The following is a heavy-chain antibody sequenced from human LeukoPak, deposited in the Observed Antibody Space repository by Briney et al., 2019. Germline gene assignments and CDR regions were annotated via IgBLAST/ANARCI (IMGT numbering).Heavy chain of an antibody. Sequence: PSETLSLTCTVSGGSISRYYWSWTRQPPGKGLEWIGHIYYSGSTNHNPSLRSRVTISVDTSKNQFSLKLSSVTAADTAVYYCASGTSTYYELYFWGQGTLVTVSS. J-gene: IGHJ4*02. CDR1: GGSISRYY. CDR2: IYYSGST. CDR3: ASGTSTYYELYF. V-gene: IGHV4-59*08. D-gene: IGHD3-3*01.